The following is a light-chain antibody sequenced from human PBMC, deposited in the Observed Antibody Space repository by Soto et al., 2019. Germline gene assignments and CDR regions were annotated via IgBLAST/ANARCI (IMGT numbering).Light chain of an antibody. Sequence: RQSPGILFLSPGESSTLSGMASQSVSNNYLAWYQQKPGQAPRLLIYGASNRATGIPDRFSGSGSGTDFTLTISRLEPEDFAVYYCQQYGSSGTFGQGTKVDTK. V-gene: IGKV3-20*01. CDR2: GAS. J-gene: IGKJ1*01. CDR3: QQYGSSGT. CDR1: QSVSNNY.